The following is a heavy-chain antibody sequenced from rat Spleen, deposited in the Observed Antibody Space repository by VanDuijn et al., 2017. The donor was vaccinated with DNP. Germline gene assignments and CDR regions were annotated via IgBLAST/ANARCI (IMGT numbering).Heavy chain of an antibody. J-gene: IGHJ2*01. CDR2: ISTGGGNT. CDR1: GFTFSNYG. CDR3: ARGDYGYNYAFDY. D-gene: IGHD1-9*01. Sequence: EVQLVASGGGLVQPGGSLKLSCAVSGFTFSNYGMHWIRQAPTKGLEWVASISTGGGNTYYRDSVKGRFTISRDNAKNTLYLQMDSLRSEDTATYYCARGDYGYNYAFDYWGQGVMVTVSS. V-gene: IGHV5S13*01.